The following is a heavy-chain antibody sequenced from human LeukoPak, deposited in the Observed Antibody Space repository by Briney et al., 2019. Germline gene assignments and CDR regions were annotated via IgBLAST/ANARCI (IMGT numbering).Heavy chain of an antibody. CDR1: GSTFSSYG. CDR3: ASQLGRLELPDY. J-gene: IGHJ4*02. Sequence: PGGSLRLSCAASGSTFSSYGMHWVRQAPGKGLEWVAFIRYDGSNKYYADSVKGRFTISRDNSKNTLYLQMNSLRAEDTAVYYCASQLGRLELPDYWGQGTLVTVSS. D-gene: IGHD1-7*01. CDR2: IRYDGSNK. V-gene: IGHV3-30*02.